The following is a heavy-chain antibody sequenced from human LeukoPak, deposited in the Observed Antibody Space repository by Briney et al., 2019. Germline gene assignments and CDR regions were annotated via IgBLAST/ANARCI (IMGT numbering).Heavy chain of an antibody. Sequence: GGSLRLSCAASGFTFSSYAMHWVRQAPGKGLEWVAVISYDGSNKYYADSVKGRFTISRDNSKNALYLQMNSLRAEDTAVYYCARDYYGMDVWGQGTTVTVSS. V-gene: IGHV3-30-3*01. J-gene: IGHJ6*02. CDR3: ARDYYGMDV. CDR2: ISYDGSNK. CDR1: GFTFSSYA.